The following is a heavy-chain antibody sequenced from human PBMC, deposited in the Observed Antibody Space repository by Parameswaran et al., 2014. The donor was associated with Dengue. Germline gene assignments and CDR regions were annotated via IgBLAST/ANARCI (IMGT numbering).Heavy chain of an antibody. CDR2: INGGGGSI. CDR3: AKGRGLDV. V-gene: IGHV3-23*01. Sequence: RWIRQPPGKGLEWVLGINGGGGSIYFGDSGKGRFTISRDNSKNTLYLQMNSLRAADTAIYYCAKGRGLDVWGQGTTVTVSS. J-gene: IGHJ6*02.